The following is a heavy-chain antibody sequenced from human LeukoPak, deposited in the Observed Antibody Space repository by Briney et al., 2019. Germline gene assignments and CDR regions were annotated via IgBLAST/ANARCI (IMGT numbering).Heavy chain of an antibody. V-gene: IGHV3-64*02. CDR3: ASSTENYDFWSGSLGGFDY. CDR1: GFTFSSYA. D-gene: IGHD3-3*01. J-gene: IGHJ4*02. Sequence: PGGSLRLSCAASGFTFSSYAMHWVRQAPGKGLEYVSAISSNGGSTYYADSVKGRFTISRDNSKNTLYLQMGSLRAEDMAVYYCASSTENYDFWSGSLGGFDYWGQGTLVTVSS. CDR2: ISSNGGST.